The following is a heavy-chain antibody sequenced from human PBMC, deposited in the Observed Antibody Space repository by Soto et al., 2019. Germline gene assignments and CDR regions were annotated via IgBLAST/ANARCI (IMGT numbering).Heavy chain of an antibody. D-gene: IGHD2-2*03. Sequence: SVKVSCKASGGTFSSYTISWVRQAPGQGLEWMGRIIPILGIANYAQKFQGRVTITADKSTSTAYMELSSLRSEDTAVYYCAREPLDIVVVPAAMPPHYYYYMDVWGKGTTVTVSS. CDR1: GGTFSSYT. CDR3: AREPLDIVVVPAAMPPHYYYYMDV. CDR2: IIPILGIA. V-gene: IGHV1-69*04. J-gene: IGHJ6*03.